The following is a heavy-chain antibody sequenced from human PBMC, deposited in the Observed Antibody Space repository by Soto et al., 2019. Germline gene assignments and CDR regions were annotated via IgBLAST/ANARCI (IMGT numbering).Heavy chain of an antibody. CDR2: ISGSGGST. J-gene: IGHJ6*03. CDR3: AKDLSGDYGVKYYYYFMDA. CDR1: GFTFSSYA. D-gene: IGHD4-17*01. Sequence: GGSLRLSCAASGFTFSSYAMSWVRQAPGKGQEWVSAISGSGGSTYYADSVKGRFTISRDNSKNTLYLQMNSLRAEDTAVYYCAKDLSGDYGVKYYYYFMDAWGKGTAVTFSS. V-gene: IGHV3-23*01.